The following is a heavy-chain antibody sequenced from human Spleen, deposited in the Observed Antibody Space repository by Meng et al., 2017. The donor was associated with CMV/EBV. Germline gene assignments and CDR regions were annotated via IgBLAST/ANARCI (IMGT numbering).Heavy chain of an antibody. V-gene: IGHV3-48*04. J-gene: IGHJ4*02. CDR1: GFSVSSNY. CDR2: ISSSGSNI. D-gene: IGHD6-6*01. CDR3: ARIGYSSSSIDY. Sequence: GESLKISCVVSGFSVSSNYVNWVRQAPGKGLEWVSYISSSGSNIYYTDSVRGRFTISRDNARNSLYLQVNGLRGEDTAVYYCARIGYSSSSIDYWGQGTLVTVSS.